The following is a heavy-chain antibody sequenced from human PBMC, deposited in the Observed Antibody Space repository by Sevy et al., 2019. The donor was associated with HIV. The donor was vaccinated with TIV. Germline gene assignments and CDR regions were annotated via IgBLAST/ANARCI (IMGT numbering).Heavy chain of an antibody. CDR2: ISPNGATS. D-gene: IGHD6-19*01. Sequence: GGSLRLSCEVSGFTFGYFAMSWVRQAPEKGLEWVSGISPNGATSHYAASVRGRFTISRDNSKNRMYLQMSSLRAEDTAQYYCAKDTSGWYDALDQWGQGTLVTVSS. J-gene: IGHJ4*02. CDR3: AKDTSGWYDALDQ. V-gene: IGHV3-23*01. CDR1: GFTFGYFA.